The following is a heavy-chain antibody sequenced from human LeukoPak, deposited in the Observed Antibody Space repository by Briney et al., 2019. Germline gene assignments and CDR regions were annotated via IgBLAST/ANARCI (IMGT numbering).Heavy chain of an antibody. J-gene: IGHJ6*03. Sequence: GGSLRLSCAASGFTFSNAWMSWVRQAPGQGLEWVGRIKSKTDGGTTDYAAPVKGRFTISRDDSKNTLYLQMNSLKTEDTAVYYCTACSSTSAYYYYYMDVWGKGTTVTVSS. CDR3: TACSSTSAYYYYYMDV. V-gene: IGHV3-15*01. D-gene: IGHD2-2*01. CDR1: GFTFSNAW. CDR2: IKSKTDGGTT.